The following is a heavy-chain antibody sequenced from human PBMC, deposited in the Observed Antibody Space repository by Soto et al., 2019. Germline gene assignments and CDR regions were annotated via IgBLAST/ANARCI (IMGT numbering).Heavy chain of an antibody. J-gene: IGHJ4*02. CDR1: GDSMSSYY. D-gene: IGHD5-18*01. CDR2: IYYSGST. Sequence: SETLSLTCTVSGDSMSSYYWSWIRQPPGKGLEWIGYIYYSGSTNYNPSLKSRVTISVDTSKNQFSLKLSSVTAADTAVYYCAGRYSYGSFFDYWGRGTLVTVSS. V-gene: IGHV4-59*01. CDR3: AGRYSYGSFFDY.